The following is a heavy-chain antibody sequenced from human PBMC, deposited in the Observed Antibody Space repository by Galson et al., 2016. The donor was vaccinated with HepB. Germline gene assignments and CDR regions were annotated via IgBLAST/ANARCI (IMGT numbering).Heavy chain of an antibody. D-gene: IGHD3-22*01. CDR1: GFTFYTYA. CDR2: MSHDGYDK. CDR3: ASDGGHHPRYYDSSGYVRYFDY. J-gene: IGHJ4*02. V-gene: IGHV3-30*04. Sequence: SLRLSCAASGFTFYTYAMHWVRQAPGKGPEWVAVMSHDGYDKKYVDSVKGRFTISRDNSKNTLYLQMNSLRPEDTAVYYCASDGGHHPRYYDSSGYVRYFDYWGQGTLVTVSS.